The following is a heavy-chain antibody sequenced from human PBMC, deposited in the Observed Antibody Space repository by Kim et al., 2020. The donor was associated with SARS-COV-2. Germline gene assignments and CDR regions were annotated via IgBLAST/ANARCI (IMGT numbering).Heavy chain of an antibody. J-gene: IGHJ3*02. CDR2: K. Sequence: KYSSATVKVPFTITRDNTKHSVYLQMHSLRPEDTAVYYCAREDKGSVGGFDIWGQGTMVTVSS. CDR3: AREDKGSVGGFDI. V-gene: IGHV3-30*13. D-gene: IGHD1-26*01.